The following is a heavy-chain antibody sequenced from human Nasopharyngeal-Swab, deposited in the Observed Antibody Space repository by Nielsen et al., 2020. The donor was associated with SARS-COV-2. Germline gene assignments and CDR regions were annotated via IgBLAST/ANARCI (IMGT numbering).Heavy chain of an antibody. CDR3: VRRPYSFGYRDTFDI. V-gene: IGHV4-39*01. Sequence: SDTLSLTCIVSGGSISISSYYWGWIRQPPGKGLEWMENIFYSGSTYYNPSLKSRVTISVNTSKNQFSLKLNPVTAADAAVYYCVRRPYSFGYRDTFDIWGQGTMVNFSS. D-gene: IGHD3-22*01. CDR1: GGSISISSYY. J-gene: IGHJ3*02. CDR2: IFYSGST.